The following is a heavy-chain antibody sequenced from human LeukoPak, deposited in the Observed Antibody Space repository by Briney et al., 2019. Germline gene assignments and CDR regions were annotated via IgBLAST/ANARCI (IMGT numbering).Heavy chain of an antibody. Sequence: GGSLRLSCAASGFTFSSYDMNWVRQAPGKGLEWVSYISPSSTRIDYAASVRGRFTISRDNAKRSLYLQMSSLRAEDTAVYYCATLEILCWGQGTLVTVSS. J-gene: IGHJ4*02. CDR2: ISPSSTRI. V-gene: IGHV3-48*04. D-gene: IGHD3-9*01. CDR3: ATLEILC. CDR1: GFTFSSYD.